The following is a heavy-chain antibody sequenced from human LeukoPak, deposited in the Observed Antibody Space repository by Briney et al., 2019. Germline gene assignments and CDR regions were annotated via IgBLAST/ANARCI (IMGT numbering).Heavy chain of an antibody. CDR2: INHSGST. J-gene: IGHJ4*02. D-gene: IGHD3-10*01. Sequence: SETLSLTCAVYGGSFSGYYWSWIRQPPGKGLEWIGEINHSGSTNYNPSLKSRVTISVDTSKNQFSLKLSSVTAADTAVYYCARGSTMVRGVIQPDFDYWGQRTLVTVSS. CDR1: GGSFSGYY. V-gene: IGHV4-34*01. CDR3: ARGSTMVRGVIQPDFDY.